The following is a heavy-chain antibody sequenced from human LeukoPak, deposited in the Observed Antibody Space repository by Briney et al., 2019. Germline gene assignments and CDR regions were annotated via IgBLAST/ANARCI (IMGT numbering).Heavy chain of an antibody. D-gene: IGHD1-26*01. V-gene: IGHV3-23*01. CDR3: AKILSGTYSFDL. CDR1: GATFSTYP. CDR2: ISGNSVHI. J-gene: IGHJ4*02. Sequence: GESLRLSCIASGATFSTYPMTCVRQALGQGLEWVSAISGNSVHIYYADSVKGRFTIYRDNSKNTLYLQMYSLTAEDTAVYYCAKILSGTYSFDLWGQGTLVTVSS.